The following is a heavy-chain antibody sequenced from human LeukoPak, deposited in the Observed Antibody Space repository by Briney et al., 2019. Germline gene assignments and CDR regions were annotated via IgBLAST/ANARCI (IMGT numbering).Heavy chain of an antibody. V-gene: IGHV3-23*01. CDR2: IYENGGTT. J-gene: IGHJ4*02. CDR1: GFTFRSHA. D-gene: IGHD2-21*01. CDR3: AKDFRIGYSAHFDY. Sequence: GGSLRLSCVGSGFTFRSHAMSWVRRAPEKGLEFVSGIYENGGTTYYADSVKGRFSISRDNSKNTLYLQMDSLRGEDTAVYYCAKDFRIGYSAHFDYWGQGALVTVSS.